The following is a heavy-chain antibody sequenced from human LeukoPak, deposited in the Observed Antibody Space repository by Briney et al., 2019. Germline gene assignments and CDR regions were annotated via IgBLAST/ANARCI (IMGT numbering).Heavy chain of an antibody. V-gene: IGHV3-23*01. J-gene: IGHJ4*02. D-gene: IGHD5-12*01. Sequence: GGSLRLSCAASGFTFSNYAMNWVRQAPGKGLEWVSDISGSGGSTNYADSVKGRFTIFRDNSKNTLFLQMNSLRAEDTAVYYCARGPRYWGQGTLVTVSS. CDR2: ISGSGGST. CDR3: ARGPRY. CDR1: GFTFSNYA.